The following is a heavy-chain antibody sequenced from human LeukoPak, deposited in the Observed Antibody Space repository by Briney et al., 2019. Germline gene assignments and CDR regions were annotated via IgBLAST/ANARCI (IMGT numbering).Heavy chain of an antibody. CDR2: MNPNSGNT. CDR3: ARGRWGDGYKY. CDR1: GYTFTSYY. J-gene: IGHJ4*02. V-gene: IGHV1-8*02. D-gene: IGHD5-24*01. Sequence: ASVKVSCKASGYTFTSYYMHWVRQATGQGLEWMGWMNPNSGNTGYAQKFQGRVTMTRNTSISTAYMELSSLRSEDTAVYYCARGRWGDGYKYWGQGTLVTVSS.